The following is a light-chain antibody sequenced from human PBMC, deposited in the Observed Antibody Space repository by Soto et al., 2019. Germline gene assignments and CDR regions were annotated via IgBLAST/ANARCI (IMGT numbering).Light chain of an antibody. J-gene: IGKJ1*01. CDR1: QSVSSDN. CDR2: GAS. CDR3: QQYGNSFRT. Sequence: IVLTQSPGTLSLSPGERATLSCRASQSVSSDNLAWYQQKPGQAPRLLIYGASSRATGIPDRFSGSGSGTDFTLTISRLEPEDFAVYYCQQYGNSFRTFGQGTKVDIK. V-gene: IGKV3-20*01.